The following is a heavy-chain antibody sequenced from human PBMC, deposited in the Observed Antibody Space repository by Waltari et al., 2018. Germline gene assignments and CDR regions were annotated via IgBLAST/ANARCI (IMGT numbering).Heavy chain of an antibody. D-gene: IGHD3-3*01. J-gene: IGHJ4*02. CDR3: AITSRTYYDFWSGYQYYFDY. Sequence: QLQLQESGPGLVKPSETLSLTCTVSGGSLSSSSYYWGWIRQPPGKGLEWIGSIYYSGSTYYNPSLKSRVTISVDTSKNQFSLKLSSVTAADTAVYYCAITSRTYYDFWSGYQYYFDYWGQGTLVTVSS. CDR2: IYYSGST. CDR1: GGSLSSSSYY. V-gene: IGHV4-39*01.